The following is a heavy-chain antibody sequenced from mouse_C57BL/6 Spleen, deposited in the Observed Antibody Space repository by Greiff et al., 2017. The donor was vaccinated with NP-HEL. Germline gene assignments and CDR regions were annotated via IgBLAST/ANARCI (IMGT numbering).Heavy chain of an antibody. Sequence: QVQLKESGPGLVQPSQSLSITCTVSGFSLTSYGVHWVRQSPGKGLEWLGVIWRGGSTDYNAAFMSRLSITKDNSKSQVFFKMNSLQADDTAIYYCAKNLYDYDAVFDYWGQGTTLTVSS. D-gene: IGHD2-4*01. CDR1: GFSLTSYG. CDR3: AKNLYDYDAVFDY. CDR2: IWRGGST. V-gene: IGHV2-5*01. J-gene: IGHJ2*01.